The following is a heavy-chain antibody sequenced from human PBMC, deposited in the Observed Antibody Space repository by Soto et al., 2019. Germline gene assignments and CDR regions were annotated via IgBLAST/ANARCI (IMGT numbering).Heavy chain of an antibody. Sequence: SETLSLTCTFSCGSIISYYWSWIRQPPGKGLEWIGYIYYSGSTNYNPSLKSRVTISVDTSKNQFSLKLSSVTAADTAVYYCARADSSGIAAFDIWGQGTMVTVSS. V-gene: IGHV4-59*01. J-gene: IGHJ3*02. CDR3: ARADSSGIAAFDI. D-gene: IGHD3-22*01. CDR1: CGSIISYY. CDR2: IYYSGST.